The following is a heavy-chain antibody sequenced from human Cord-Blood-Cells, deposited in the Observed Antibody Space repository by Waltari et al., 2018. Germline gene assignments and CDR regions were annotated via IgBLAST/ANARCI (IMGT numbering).Heavy chain of an antibody. V-gene: IGHV1-46*01. D-gene: IGHD4-17*01. Sequence: QVQLVQSGAEVKKPGASVKVSCKASGYTFTSSYLHWVRQAPRQGLEWMGIINPSGGSTSYAQKFQGRVTMTRDTSTSTVYMELSSLRSEDTAVYYFAREGDYGGNSGEYFQHWGQGTLVTVSS. CDR1: GYTFTSSY. J-gene: IGHJ1*01. CDR2: INPSGGST. CDR3: AREGDYGGNSGEYFQH.